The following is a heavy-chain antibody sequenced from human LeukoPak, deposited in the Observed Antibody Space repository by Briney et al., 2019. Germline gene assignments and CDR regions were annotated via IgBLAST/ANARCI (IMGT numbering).Heavy chain of an antibody. D-gene: IGHD6-6*01. J-gene: IGHJ4*02. V-gene: IGHV1-69*04. Sequence: SVKVSCKASGGTFSSYAISWVRQAPGQGLEWMGRIIPILGIANYAQKFQGRVTITADKSTSTAYMELSSLRSEDTAVYYCAGEKYSSSSSSDYWGQGTLVTVSS. CDR2: IIPILGIA. CDR1: GGTFSSYA. CDR3: AGEKYSSSSSSDY.